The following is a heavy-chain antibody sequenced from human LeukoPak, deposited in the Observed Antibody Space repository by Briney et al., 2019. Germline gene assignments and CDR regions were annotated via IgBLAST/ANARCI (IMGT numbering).Heavy chain of an antibody. CDR3: ASSSIAAVRVVNC. Sequence: GESLRLSCAGSGFTFSDYYTSWIRRAPGKGLEWVSYISGGGDVIYYPDSVKGRFTISRDNAKNSLSLQMNSLRVDDTAVYYCASSSIAAVRVVNCWGQGTLVTVSS. V-gene: IGHV3-11*01. CDR2: ISGGGDVI. D-gene: IGHD6-13*01. CDR1: GFTFSDYY. J-gene: IGHJ4*02.